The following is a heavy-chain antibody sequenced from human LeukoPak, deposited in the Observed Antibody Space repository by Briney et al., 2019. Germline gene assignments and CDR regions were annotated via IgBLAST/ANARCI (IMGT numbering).Heavy chain of an antibody. J-gene: IGHJ4*02. D-gene: IGHD2-2*01. CDR3: AREIVVVPAAYDY. Sequence: PSETLSLTCTVSGGSISTSSYYWGWIRQPPGKGLECIGNIYYSGSTYYNPSLKSRVTISVDTSKNQFSLKLSSVTAADTAVYYCAREIVVVPAAYDYWGQGTLVTVSS. CDR2: IYYSGST. CDR1: GGSISTSSYY. V-gene: IGHV4-39*07.